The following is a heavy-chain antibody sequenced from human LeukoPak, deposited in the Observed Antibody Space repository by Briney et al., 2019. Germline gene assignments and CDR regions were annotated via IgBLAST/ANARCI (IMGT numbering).Heavy chain of an antibody. Sequence: PSETLSLTCTVSGGSISSSSYYWGWIRQPPGKGLEWIGSIYYSGSTYYNPSLKSRVTISVDTSKNQFSLKLSSVTAADTAVYYCARRGTDKYYYDSSGYYPMAAFDIWGQGTMVTVSS. J-gene: IGHJ3*02. CDR1: GGSISSSSYY. CDR2: IYYSGST. D-gene: IGHD3-22*01. V-gene: IGHV4-39*01. CDR3: ARRGTDKYYYDSSGYYPMAAFDI.